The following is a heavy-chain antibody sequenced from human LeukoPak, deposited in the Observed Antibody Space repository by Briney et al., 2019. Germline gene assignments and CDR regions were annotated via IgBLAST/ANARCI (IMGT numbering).Heavy chain of an antibody. Sequence: SETLSLTCTVSGGSISSSSYYWGWIRQPPGRGLEWIGNIFYSGSTYYNPSLRSRVTISVDTSKNQFSLRLSSVTAADTAVYCCASLMEIAVAGNYFDYWGQGTLVTVSS. D-gene: IGHD6-19*01. CDR1: GGSISSSSYY. J-gene: IGHJ4*02. CDR2: IFYSGST. CDR3: ASLMEIAVAGNYFDY. V-gene: IGHV4-39*01.